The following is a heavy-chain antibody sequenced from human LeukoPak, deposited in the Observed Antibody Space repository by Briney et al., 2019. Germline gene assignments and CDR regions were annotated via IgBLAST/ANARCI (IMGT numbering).Heavy chain of an antibody. J-gene: IGHJ6*04. CDR1: GFTFSTYW. V-gene: IGHV3-7*01. Sequence: PGGSLRLSCAASGFTFSTYWMTWVRQAPGKGLDWVGNIKQDGSETYYADSVKGRFTISRDNAKNSLYLQMNSLRAEDTAVYYCAELGITMIGGVWGKGTTVTISS. CDR2: IKQDGSET. CDR3: AELGITMIGGV. D-gene: IGHD3-10*02.